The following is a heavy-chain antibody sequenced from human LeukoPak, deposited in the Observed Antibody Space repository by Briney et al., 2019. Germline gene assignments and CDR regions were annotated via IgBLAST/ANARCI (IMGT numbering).Heavy chain of an antibody. J-gene: IGHJ4*02. CDR3: ARGTPKYCSSTSCPTPPFDY. D-gene: IGHD2-2*01. V-gene: IGHV4-4*07. Sequence: SETLSLTCTVSGGSISSYYWSWIRQPAGKGLEWIGRIYTSGSTNYNPSLKSRVTMSVDTSKNQFSLKLSSVTAADTAVYYCARGTPKYCSSTSCPTPPFDYWGQGTPVTVSS. CDR1: GGSISSYY. CDR2: IYTSGST.